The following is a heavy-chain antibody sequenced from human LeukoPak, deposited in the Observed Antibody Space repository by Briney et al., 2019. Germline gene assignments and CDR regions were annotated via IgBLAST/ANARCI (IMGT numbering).Heavy chain of an antibody. J-gene: IGHJ6*02. CDR2: ISYDGSNK. D-gene: IGHD2-2*01. CDR3: ARDRRYCSSTSCPGVLEWLSFYYYYYGMDV. Sequence: GGSLRLSCAASGFTFSSYAMHWVRQAPGKGLEWVAVISYDGSNKYYADSVKGRFTISRDNSKNTLYLQMNSLRAEDTAVYYCARDRRYCSSTSCPGVLEWLSFYYYYYGMDVWGQGTTVTASS. CDR1: GFTFSSYA. V-gene: IGHV3-30-3*01.